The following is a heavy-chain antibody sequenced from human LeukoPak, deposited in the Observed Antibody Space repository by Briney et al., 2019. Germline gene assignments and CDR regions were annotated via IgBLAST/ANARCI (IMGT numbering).Heavy chain of an antibody. CDR3: ARGIAAAAIDY. J-gene: IGHJ4*02. Sequence: SVKVSCKASGGTFSSYAISWVRQAPGPGLEWMGRIIPILGIANYAQKFQSRVTITADKSTSTAYMELSSLRSEDTAVYYCARGIAAAAIDYWGQGTLVTVSS. V-gene: IGHV1-69*04. D-gene: IGHD6-13*01. CDR2: IIPILGIA. CDR1: GGTFSSYA.